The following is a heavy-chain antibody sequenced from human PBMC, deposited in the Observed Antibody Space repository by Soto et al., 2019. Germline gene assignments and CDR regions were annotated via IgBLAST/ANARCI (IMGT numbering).Heavy chain of an antibody. D-gene: IGHD6-19*01. V-gene: IGHV6-1*01. CDR2: TYYRSKWYN. CDR3: ARSPLPPYSSGWYRSPDWFDP. CDR1: GDSVSSNSAA. Sequence: SQTLSLTCAISGDSVSSNSAAWNWIRQSPSRGLEWLGRTYYRSKWYNDYAVSVKSRITINPDTSKNQFSLQLNSVTPEDTAVYYWARSPLPPYSSGWYRSPDWFDPRGQGTLVTVSA. J-gene: IGHJ5*02.